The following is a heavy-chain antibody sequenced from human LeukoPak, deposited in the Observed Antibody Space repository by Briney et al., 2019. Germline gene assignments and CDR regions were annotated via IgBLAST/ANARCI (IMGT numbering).Heavy chain of an antibody. Sequence: GGSLRLSCAVSGISLSNYGMSWVRQAPGKGLEWVAGISGSGGGANYADSVKGRYTISRDNPKNTLYLQMNRLRAEDTAVYFCAKRGVVIRVILVGFHKEAYYFDSWGQGALVTVSS. CDR2: ISGSGGGA. D-gene: IGHD3-22*01. CDR3: AKRGVVIRVILVGFHKEAYYFDS. J-gene: IGHJ4*02. V-gene: IGHV3-23*01. CDR1: GISLSNYG.